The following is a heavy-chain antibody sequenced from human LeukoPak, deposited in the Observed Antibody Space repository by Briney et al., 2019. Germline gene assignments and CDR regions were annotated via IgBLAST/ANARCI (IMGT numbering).Heavy chain of an antibody. CDR1: GGSFGTYY. V-gene: IGHV4-59*01. CDR3: ARGSWAPAMTTPPPDFVS. CDR2: IYYGGST. D-gene: IGHD4-17*01. J-gene: IGHJ4*01. Sequence: SETVSLTCTVSGGSFGTYYWGWIRQPPGKGLEWIGVIYYGGSTNYNPSHKHRVTPSVDTSKNQFSLKLTSVTAADTAVYYCARGSWAPAMTTPPPDFVSWGQGTLVTVSS.